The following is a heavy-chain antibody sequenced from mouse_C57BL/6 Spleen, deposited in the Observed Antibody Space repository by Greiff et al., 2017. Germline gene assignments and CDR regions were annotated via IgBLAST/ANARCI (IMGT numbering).Heavy chain of an antibody. CDR1: GYTFTSYW. D-gene: IGHD2-4*01. V-gene: IGHV1-64*01. J-gene: IGHJ3*01. CDR3: ARSRDYDGAWFAY. Sequence: VQLQQPGAELVKPGASVKLSCKASGYTFTSYWMHWVKQRPGQGLEWIGMIHPNSGSTNYNEKFKSKATLTVDKSSSTAYMQLSSLTSEDSAVYYCARSRDYDGAWFAYWGQGTLVTVSA. CDR2: IHPNSGST.